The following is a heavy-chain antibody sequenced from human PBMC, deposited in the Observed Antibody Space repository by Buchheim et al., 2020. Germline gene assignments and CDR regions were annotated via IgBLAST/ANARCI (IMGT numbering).Heavy chain of an antibody. J-gene: IGHJ6*02. CDR1: GGSFSGYY. D-gene: IGHD2-15*01. CDR3: ARERYCSGGSCYSYYYYGMDV. V-gene: IGHV4-34*01. CDR2: INHSEST. Sequence: QVQLQQWGAGLLKPSETLSLTCAVYGGSFSGYYWSWIRQPPGKGLEWIGEINHSESTNYNPSLKSRVTISVDTSKNQFSLKLSSVTAADTAVYYCARERYCSGGSCYSYYYYGMDVWGQGTT.